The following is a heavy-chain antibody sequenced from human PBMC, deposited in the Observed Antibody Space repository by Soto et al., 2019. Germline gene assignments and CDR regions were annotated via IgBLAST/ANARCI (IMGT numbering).Heavy chain of an antibody. J-gene: IGHJ3*02. CDR1: GGSISSYY. CDR3: VRDGEYSSSSSAFDI. D-gene: IGHD6-6*01. Sequence: SETLSLTCTVSGGSISSYYWSWIRQPPGKGLEWIGYIYYSGSTNYNPSLKSRVTISVDTSKNQFSLKLSSVTAADTAVYYCVRDGEYSSSSSAFDIWGQGTMVTVSS. CDR2: IYYSGST. V-gene: IGHV4-59*01.